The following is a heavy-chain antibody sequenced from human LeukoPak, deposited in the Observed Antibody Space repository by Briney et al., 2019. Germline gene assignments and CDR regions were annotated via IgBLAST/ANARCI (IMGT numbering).Heavy chain of an antibody. Sequence: GASVKVSCKASGGTFSSYAISWVRQAPGQGLEWMGGIIPIFGTANYAQKFQGRVTITADKSTSTAYMELSSLISEDTAVYYCARGTRKYYYDSSGYYGDAFDIWGQGTMVTVSS. CDR3: ARGTRKYYYDSSGYYGDAFDI. CDR1: GGTFSSYA. D-gene: IGHD3-22*01. J-gene: IGHJ3*02. V-gene: IGHV1-69*06. CDR2: IIPIFGTA.